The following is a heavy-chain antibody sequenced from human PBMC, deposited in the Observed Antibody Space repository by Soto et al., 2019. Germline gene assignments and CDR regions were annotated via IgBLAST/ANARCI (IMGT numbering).Heavy chain of an antibody. CDR1: GGSVSSGSYY. D-gene: IGHD6-13*01. J-gene: IGHJ5*02. CDR2: IYYSGST. V-gene: IGHV4-61*01. CDR3: ARDRNIAAAGWGFDP. Sequence: PSETLSLTCTVSGGSVSSGSYYWSWIRHPPGKGLEWIGYIYYSGSTNYNPSLKSRVTISVDTSKNQFSLKLSSVTAADTAVYYCARDRNIAAAGWGFDPWGQGTLVTVSS.